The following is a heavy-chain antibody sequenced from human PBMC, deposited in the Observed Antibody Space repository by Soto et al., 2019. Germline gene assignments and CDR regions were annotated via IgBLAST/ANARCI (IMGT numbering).Heavy chain of an antibody. D-gene: IGHD2-15*01. Sequence: QVQLVQSGAEVKKPGASEKVSCKASGYTFTSYYMHWVRQAPGQGLEWMGIINPSGSTTYAQQFQGRVTMTRDTSTSTVYMELSSLRSEYTAVYFCARVYCSGGGCYSIDYWGQGTLVTVSS. J-gene: IGHJ4*02. CDR3: ARVYCSGGGCYSIDY. CDR1: GYTFTSYY. CDR2: INPSGST. V-gene: IGHV1-46*03.